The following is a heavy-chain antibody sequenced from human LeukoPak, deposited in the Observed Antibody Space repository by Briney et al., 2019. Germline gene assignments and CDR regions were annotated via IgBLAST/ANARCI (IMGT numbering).Heavy chain of an antibody. J-gene: IGHJ4*02. V-gene: IGHV4-30-4*07. D-gene: IGHD4-23*01. CDR1: GGSISSGGYS. Sequence: SETLSLTCAVSGGSISSGGYSWSWIRQPPGKGLEWIGYIYYSGSTYYNPSLKSRVTISVDTSKNQFSLKLSSVIAADTAVYYCARGVTGDYGGNSLDYWGQGTLVTVSS. CDR3: ARGVTGDYGGNSLDY. CDR2: IYYSGST.